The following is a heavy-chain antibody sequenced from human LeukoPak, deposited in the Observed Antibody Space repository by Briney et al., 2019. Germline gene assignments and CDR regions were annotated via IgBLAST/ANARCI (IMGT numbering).Heavy chain of an antibody. Sequence: SETLSLTCTVSDGSISSYYYYWGWIRQPPGKGLEWIGSIYYGGSTYYNPSLKSRVTISLDTSKHQFSLKLSSVTAADTAVYYCASPLVGDYDYVWGSYRSRAFDIWGQGTMVTVSS. CDR3: ASPLVGDYDYVWGSYRSRAFDI. J-gene: IGHJ3*02. D-gene: IGHD3-16*02. CDR2: IYYGGST. CDR1: DGSISSYYYY. V-gene: IGHV4-39*07.